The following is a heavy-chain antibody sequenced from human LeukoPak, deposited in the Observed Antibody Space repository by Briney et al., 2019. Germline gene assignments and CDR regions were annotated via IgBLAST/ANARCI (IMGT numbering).Heavy chain of an antibody. V-gene: IGHV1-46*01. Sequence: ASVKVSCKASGYTFSSYYMHWVRQAPGQGLEWIGIINPSSGSTSYSQKFQGRVTVTRATSTTTVSMELSSLRYEDTAVYYCARDRIYESSGYGPIFDFWGEGTLVTVFS. CDR1: GYTFSSYY. J-gene: IGHJ4*02. D-gene: IGHD3-22*01. CDR2: INPSSGST. CDR3: ARDRIYESSGYGPIFDF.